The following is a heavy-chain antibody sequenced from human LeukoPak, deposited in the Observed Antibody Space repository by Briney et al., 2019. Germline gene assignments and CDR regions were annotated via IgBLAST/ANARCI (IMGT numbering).Heavy chain of an antibody. CDR2: INHSGGT. CDR3: ARGGPPGQLRAYYFYGMDV. CDR1: GGSFSGYY. J-gene: IGHJ6*02. V-gene: IGHV4-34*01. Sequence: PSETLSLTCAVYGGSFSGYYWNWIRQPPGKGLEWIGEINHSGGTNYNPSLKSRVTISVDASKNQFSLNLSSVTAADTAVYYCARGGPPGQLRAYYFYGMDVWGQGTTVTVSS.